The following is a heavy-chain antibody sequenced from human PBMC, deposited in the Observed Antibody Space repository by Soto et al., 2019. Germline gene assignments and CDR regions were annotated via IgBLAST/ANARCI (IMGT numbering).Heavy chain of an antibody. CDR3: ARVGRYGDGGY. Sequence: QVQLVQSGAEVKKPGASVKVSCKASGYTFTSHGISWVRQAPGQGLECMGWVSGYNGDTNYAQKFQGRVTMTTDRSTSTAYMELRSLTSDDTAVYYCARVGRYGDGGYSGQGTLVTVSS. D-gene: IGHD4-17*01. CDR2: VSGYNGDT. CDR1: GYTFTSHG. J-gene: IGHJ4*02. V-gene: IGHV1-18*01.